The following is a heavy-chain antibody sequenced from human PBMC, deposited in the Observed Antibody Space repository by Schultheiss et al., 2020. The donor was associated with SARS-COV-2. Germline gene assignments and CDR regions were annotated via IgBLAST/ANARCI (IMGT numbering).Heavy chain of an antibody. D-gene: IGHD6-13*01. V-gene: IGHV4-4*02. Sequence: SETLSLTCAVSGGSISSSNWWSWVRQPPGKGLEWIGEIYHSGSTNYNPSLKSRVTISVDKSKNQFSLKLSSVTAADTAVYYCAREWYGAAAGGHYYYGMDVWGQGTTVTVSS. CDR2: IYHSGST. CDR3: AREWYGAAAGGHYYYGMDV. J-gene: IGHJ6*02. CDR1: GGSISSSNW.